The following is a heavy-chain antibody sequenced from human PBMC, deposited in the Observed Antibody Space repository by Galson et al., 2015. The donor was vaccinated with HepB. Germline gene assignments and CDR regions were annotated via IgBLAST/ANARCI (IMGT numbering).Heavy chain of an antibody. J-gene: IGHJ4*02. CDR3: ARVGMVVTAHDH. D-gene: IGHD2-21*02. Sequence: SLRLSCAASGFTFSSYWMHWVRQAPGKGLEWVSRIKSDGSVTTYADSVKGRFTISRDNAKNTLHLQMNSLRAEDTAVYFCARVGMVVTAHDHWGQGTPVTVSS. CDR1: GFTFSSYW. V-gene: IGHV3-74*01. CDR2: IKSDGSVT.